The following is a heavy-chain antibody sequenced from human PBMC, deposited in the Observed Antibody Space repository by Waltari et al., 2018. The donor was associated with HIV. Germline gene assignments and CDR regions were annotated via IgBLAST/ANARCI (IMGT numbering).Heavy chain of an antibody. CDR2: IKPGSGGT. CDR3: AREEMKYFDL. Sequence: QVQLVQSGAELKKPGASVKVSCKASGYTFTDKFIHWVRQAPGQGLEWMGWIKPGSGGTKFAQKFQGWVSMTMDTSISTVYMELNRLTYEDTAIYYCAREEMKYFDLWGRGTRVTVSS. J-gene: IGHJ2*01. V-gene: IGHV1-2*04. CDR1: GYTFTDKF.